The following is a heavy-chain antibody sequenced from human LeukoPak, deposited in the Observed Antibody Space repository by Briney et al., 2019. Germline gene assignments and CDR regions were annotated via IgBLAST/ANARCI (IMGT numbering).Heavy chain of an antibody. CDR3: ARGGPYYDILTGYYFDY. CDR2: INHSGST. V-gene: IGHV4-34*01. CDR1: GGSFSGYY. Sequence: ASETLSLTCAVYGGSFSGYYWSWIRQPPGKGLEWIGEINHSGSTNYNPSLKSRVTISVDTSKNQFSLKLSSVTAADTAVYYCARGGPYYDILTGYYFDYWGQGTLVTVSS. D-gene: IGHD3-9*01. J-gene: IGHJ4*02.